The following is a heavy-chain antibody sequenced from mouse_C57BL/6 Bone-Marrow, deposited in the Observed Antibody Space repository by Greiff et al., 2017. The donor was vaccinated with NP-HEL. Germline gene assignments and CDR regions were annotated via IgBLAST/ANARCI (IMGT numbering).Heavy chain of an antibody. Sequence: EVHLVESGGGLVQPGGSLSLSCAASGFTFTDYYMSWVRQPPGKALEWLGFIRNKANGYTTEYSASVKGRFTISRDNSQSILYLQMNALRAEDSATYYCARCPLYYYGSSFWYFDVWGTGTTVTVSS. D-gene: IGHD1-1*01. CDR3: ARCPLYYYGSSFWYFDV. J-gene: IGHJ1*03. CDR1: GFTFTDYY. CDR2: IRNKANGYTT. V-gene: IGHV7-3*01.